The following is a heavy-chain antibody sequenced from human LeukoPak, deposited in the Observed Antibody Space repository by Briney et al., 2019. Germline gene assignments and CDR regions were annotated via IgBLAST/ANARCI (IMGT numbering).Heavy chain of an antibody. Sequence: SETLSLTCTVSGGSINFYYWSWIRQPAGKGLEWIGSIYYSGSTYYNPSLKSRVTISVDTSKNQFSLKLSSVTAADTAVYYCARHVRITMVRGVMSAHNWFDPWGQGTLVTVSS. CDR1: GGSINFYY. V-gene: IGHV4-59*05. D-gene: IGHD3-10*01. CDR2: IYYSGST. CDR3: ARHVRITMVRGVMSAHNWFDP. J-gene: IGHJ5*02.